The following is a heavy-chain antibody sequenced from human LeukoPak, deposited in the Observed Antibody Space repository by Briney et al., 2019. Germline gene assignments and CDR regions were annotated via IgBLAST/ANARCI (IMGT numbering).Heavy chain of an antibody. V-gene: IGHV3-23*01. CDR3: ARVSPPTPPDSYDVMTRVPYYFDF. CDR1: GFPFDYYA. J-gene: IGHJ4*02. CDR2: ISDSAEYT. D-gene: IGHD3-9*01. Sequence: PGGSLRLSCAASGFPFDYYAMTWVRQAPGKGLEWVSGISDSAEYTYHADSVKGRFATSRDNSKNTLFLQMHSLRVEDTAVYYCARVSPPTPPDSYDVMTRVPYYFDFWGQGTLVTVSS.